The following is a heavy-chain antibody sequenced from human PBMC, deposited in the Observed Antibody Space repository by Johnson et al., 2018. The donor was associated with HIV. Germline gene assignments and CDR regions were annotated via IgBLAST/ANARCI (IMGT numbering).Heavy chain of an antibody. CDR2: ISYDGSNK. V-gene: IGHV3-30*04. Sequence: QVQLVESGGGVVQPGRSLRLSCAASGFTFSSYAMHWVRQAPGKGLEWVAVISYDGSNKYYADSVKGRFTISRDNSKNTLYLQMNSLRAEDTAVYYCARARGDFWSGYPAFDIWGQGTMVTVSS. CDR1: GFTFSSYA. D-gene: IGHD3-3*01. J-gene: IGHJ3*02. CDR3: ARARGDFWSGYPAFDI.